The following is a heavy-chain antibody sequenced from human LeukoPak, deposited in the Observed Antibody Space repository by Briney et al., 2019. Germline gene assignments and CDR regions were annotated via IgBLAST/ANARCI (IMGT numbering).Heavy chain of an antibody. J-gene: IGHJ4*02. V-gene: IGHV4-34*01. CDR3: ARGRVESHFDY. Sequence: PSETLSLTCAVYGGSFSGYYRSWIRQPPGKGLEWIGEINHSGSTNYNPSLKSRVTISVDTSKNQFSLKLSSVTAADTAVYYCARGRVESHFDYWGQGTLVTVSS. CDR1: GGSFSGYY. D-gene: IGHD3-3*01. CDR2: INHSGST.